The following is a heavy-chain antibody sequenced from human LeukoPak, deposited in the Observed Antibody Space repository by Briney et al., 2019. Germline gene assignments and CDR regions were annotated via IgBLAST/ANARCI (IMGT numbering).Heavy chain of an antibody. CDR1: GYTFTSYG. CDR2: ISAYNGNT. D-gene: IGHD3-9*01. J-gene: IGHJ5*02. V-gene: IGHV1-18*04. CDR3: ARDRARYFDWSLSANWFDP. Sequence: ASVKVSSKASGYTFTSYGISWVRQAPGQGLEWMGWISAYNGNTNYAQKLQGRVTMTTDTSTSTAYMELRSLRSDDTAVYYCARDRARYFDWSLSANWFDPWGQGTLVTVSS.